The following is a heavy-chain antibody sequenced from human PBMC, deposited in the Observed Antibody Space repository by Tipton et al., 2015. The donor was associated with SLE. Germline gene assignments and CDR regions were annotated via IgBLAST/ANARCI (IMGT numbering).Heavy chain of an antibody. CDR1: GFTFSSYE. CDR2: IRGSGGST. J-gene: IGHJ2*01. V-gene: IGHV3-23*01. Sequence: SLRLSCAASGFTFSSYEMNWVRQAPGKGLEWVSAIRGSGGSTYYADSVKGRFTMSRDNSKNTLYLQMNSLRAEDTAVYYCAKEGDWYFDLWGHGTLVTVSS. CDR3: AKEGDWYFDL.